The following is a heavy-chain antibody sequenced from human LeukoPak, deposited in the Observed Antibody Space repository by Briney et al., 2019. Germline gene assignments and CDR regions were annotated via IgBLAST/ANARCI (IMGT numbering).Heavy chain of an antibody. CDR3: ARSGYAFGADAFDI. V-gene: IGHV4-59*08. Sequence: PSETLSLTCTVSGDSISSHYRAWIRQPPGKGLEWIGYVYYSGSTQYNPSLQSRVTISVGTSKKQFSLRLSSVTAADTAVYFCARSGYAFGADAFDIWGQGTTVAVS. D-gene: IGHD3-16*01. CDR2: VYYSGST. J-gene: IGHJ3*02. CDR1: GDSISSHY.